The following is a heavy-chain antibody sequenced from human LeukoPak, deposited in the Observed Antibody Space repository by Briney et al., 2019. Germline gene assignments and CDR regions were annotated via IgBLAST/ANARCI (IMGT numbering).Heavy chain of an antibody. V-gene: IGHV4-59*01. Sequence: PSETLSLTCTVSGGSISSYYWSWIRQPPGKGLEWIGYIYYSGSTNYNPSLKSRVTISVDTSKNQFSLRLSSVTAADTAVYYCARFRDTAMDDAFDIWGQGTMVTVSS. CDR1: GGSISSYY. D-gene: IGHD5-18*01. CDR3: ARFRDTAMDDAFDI. CDR2: IYYSGST. J-gene: IGHJ3*02.